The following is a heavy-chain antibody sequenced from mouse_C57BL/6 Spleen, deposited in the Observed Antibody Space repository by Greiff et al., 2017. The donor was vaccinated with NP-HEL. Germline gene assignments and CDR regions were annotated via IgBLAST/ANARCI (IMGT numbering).Heavy chain of an antibody. V-gene: IGHV1-20*01. J-gene: IGHJ1*03. CDR3: ARSYDGYYGWYFDV. CDR1: GYSFTGYF. Sequence: VQLQQPGPELVKPGDSVKISCKASGYSFTGYFMNWVMQSHGKSLEWIGRINPYNGDTFYNQKFKGKATLTVDKSSSTAHMELRSLTSEDSAVYYCARSYDGYYGWYFDVWGTGTTVTVSS. CDR2: INPYNGDT. D-gene: IGHD2-3*01.